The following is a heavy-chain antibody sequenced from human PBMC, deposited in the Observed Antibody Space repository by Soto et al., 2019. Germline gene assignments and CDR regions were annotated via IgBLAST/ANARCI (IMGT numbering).Heavy chain of an antibody. D-gene: IGHD1-26*01. CDR1: AGSFIDYY. CDR3: TRGPDRAKVGY. CDR2: IHPSGST. Sequence: SETLSLTCAVYAGSFIDYYWSWLRQPPGKGLEWIGEIHPSGSTNYKSSLKSRVTISLDTSKNQFSLDLNSVTAADTAVYYCTRGPDRAKVGYWGQGTLVTVSS. J-gene: IGHJ4*02. V-gene: IGHV4-34*01.